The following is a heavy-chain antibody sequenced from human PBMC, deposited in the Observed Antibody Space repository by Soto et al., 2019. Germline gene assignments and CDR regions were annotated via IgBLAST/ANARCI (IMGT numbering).Heavy chain of an antibody. CDR3: ASGLRASYGVRLSYSYYGMDV. CDR2: IDHGGRT. V-gene: IGHV4-34*01. CDR1: GGSFSDYY. Sequence: SESLALTCAVLGGSFSDYYWGWIRQSPGQGLECIGEIDHGGRTNYNPSLKSRVTISVDTSMIQFSLRLTSVTAAYTAVYYCASGLRASYGVRLSYSYYGMDVWGQGTTVT. D-gene: IGHD2-21*01. J-gene: IGHJ6*02.